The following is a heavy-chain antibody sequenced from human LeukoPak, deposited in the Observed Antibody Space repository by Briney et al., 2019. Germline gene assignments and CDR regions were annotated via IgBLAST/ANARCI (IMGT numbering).Heavy chain of an antibody. V-gene: IGHV4-59*08. Sequence: SETLSPTWLVAGRFISGYYWSWIRQPPEEGLEWVGYAFYMGTNNHHPYPTSGAPIPQDTSKKQLSLNCNSVDAAATPVYSLARSPIYSSSAIEFWGRGALVTVSP. CDR2: AFYMGTN. J-gene: IGHJ4*03. CDR1: GRFISGYY. CDR3: ARSPIYSSSAIEF. D-gene: IGHD6-13*01.